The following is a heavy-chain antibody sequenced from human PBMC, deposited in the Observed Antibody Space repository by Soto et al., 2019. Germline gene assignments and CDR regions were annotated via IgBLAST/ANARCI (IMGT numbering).Heavy chain of an antibody. CDR2: IWYDGSNK. CDR1: GFTFSSYG. J-gene: IGHJ6*02. CDR3: ARDRQYYDFWSGYYNYYGMDV. D-gene: IGHD3-3*01. Sequence: QVQLVESGGGVVQPGRSLRLSCAASGFTFSSYGMHWVRQAPGKGLEWVAVIWYDGSNKYYADSVKGRFTISRDNSKNTLYLQMNSLRAEDTAVYYCARDRQYYDFWSGYYNYYGMDVWGQGTTVTVSS. V-gene: IGHV3-33*01.